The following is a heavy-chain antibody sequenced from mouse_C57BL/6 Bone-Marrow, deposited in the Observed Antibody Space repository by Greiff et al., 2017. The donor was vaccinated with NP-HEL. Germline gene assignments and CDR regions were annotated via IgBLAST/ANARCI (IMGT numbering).Heavy chain of an antibody. V-gene: IGHV5-17*01. CDR2: ISSGSSTI. Sequence: VKLVESGGGLVKPGGSLKLSCAASGFTFSDYGMHWVRQAPEKGLEWVAYISSGSSTIYYADTVKGRFTISRDNAKNTLFLQMTSLRSEDTAMYYCARGITTVPDYWGQGTTLTVSS. CDR1: GFTFSDYG. CDR3: ARGITTVPDY. D-gene: IGHD1-1*01. J-gene: IGHJ2*01.